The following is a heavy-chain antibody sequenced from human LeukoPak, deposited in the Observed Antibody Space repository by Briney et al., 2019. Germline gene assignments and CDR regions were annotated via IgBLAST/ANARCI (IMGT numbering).Heavy chain of an antibody. CDR2: IYYSGST. V-gene: IGHV4-31*03. D-gene: IGHD1-26*01. Sequence: SETLSLTCTVSGGSISSGGYYWGWIRQHPGKGLEWIGYIYYSGSTYYNPSLKSRVTISVDTSENQFSLKLSSVTTADTAVYYCARHSGSYYFDYWGQGTLVTVSS. CDR3: ARHSGSYYFDY. CDR1: GGSISSGGYY. J-gene: IGHJ4*02.